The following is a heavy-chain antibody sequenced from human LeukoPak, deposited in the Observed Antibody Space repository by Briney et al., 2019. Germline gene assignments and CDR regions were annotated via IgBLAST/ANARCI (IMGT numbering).Heavy chain of an antibody. Sequence: VASVKVSCKASGGTFSSYAISWVRQAPGQGLEWMGGIIPIFGTANYAQKFQGRVTITADKSTSTAYMELSSLRSEDTAVYYCARVTTTVVTSAGFDYWGQGTLVTVSS. CDR2: IIPIFGTA. CDR1: GGTFSSYA. CDR3: ARVTTTVVTSAGFDY. J-gene: IGHJ4*02. V-gene: IGHV1-69*06. D-gene: IGHD4-23*01.